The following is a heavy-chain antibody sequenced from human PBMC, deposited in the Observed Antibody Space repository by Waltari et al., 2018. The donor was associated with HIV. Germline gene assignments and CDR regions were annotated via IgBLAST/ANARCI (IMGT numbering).Heavy chain of an antibody. Sequence: QDQLIHFGTEVKEPGASLRVSCRAFGYPFIGYFIHWVRQAPGQGLEWMGDLNPRSGDTEYAQKFRGRVTLTGDTSVNTAYLDLKGLRFDDTATYFCHRPWDSDHWGSDLWGQGTLVIVS. CDR2: LNPRSGDT. D-gene: IGHD3-16*01. CDR1: GYPFIGYF. J-gene: IGHJ4*01. CDR3: HRPWDSDHWGSDL. V-gene: IGHV1-2*02.